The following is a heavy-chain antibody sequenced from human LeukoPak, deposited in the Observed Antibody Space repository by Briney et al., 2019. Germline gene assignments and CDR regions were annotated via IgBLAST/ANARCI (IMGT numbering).Heavy chain of an antibody. D-gene: IGHD2-2*01. J-gene: IGHJ3*02. Sequence: GASVKVSCKASGGTFSSYAISWVRQAPGQGLEWMGGIIPIFGTANYAQKFQGRVTITTDESTSTAYMELSSLRSEDTAVYYCARMRDCSSTSCYRGDAFDIWGKGQWSPSLQ. CDR3: ARMRDCSSTSCYRGDAFDI. CDR2: IIPIFGTA. CDR1: GGTFSSYA. V-gene: IGHV1-69*05.